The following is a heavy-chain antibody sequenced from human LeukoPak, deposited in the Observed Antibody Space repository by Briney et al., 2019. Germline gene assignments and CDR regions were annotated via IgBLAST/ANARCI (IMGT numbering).Heavy chain of an antibody. CDR3: AKDRLSSGSGSYGD. CDR2: ISGSGGST. V-gene: IGHV3-23*01. Sequence: GGSLRLSCAASGFIFSNYAISWVRQAPGKGLEWVSGISGSGGSTYYADSVKGRFAISRDNSKNTLYLQMNSLRAEDTAIYYCAKDRLSSGSGSYGDWGQGTLVTVSS. D-gene: IGHD3-10*01. CDR1: GFIFSNYA. J-gene: IGHJ4*02.